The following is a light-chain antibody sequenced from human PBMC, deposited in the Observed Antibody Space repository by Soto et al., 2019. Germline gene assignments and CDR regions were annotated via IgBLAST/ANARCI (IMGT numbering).Light chain of an antibody. V-gene: IGKV1-39*01. CDR2: AAS. J-gene: IGKJ5*01. CDR3: QQSYSNPIT. Sequence: DIQVTQSSSSLSASMVDRIMITSRASQSISSYLNWYQQKPGKAPKLLIYAASSLQSGVPSRFSGSGSGTDCTLTISSLQPEDFATYYGQQSYSNPITFGQGTRLE. CDR1: QSISSY.